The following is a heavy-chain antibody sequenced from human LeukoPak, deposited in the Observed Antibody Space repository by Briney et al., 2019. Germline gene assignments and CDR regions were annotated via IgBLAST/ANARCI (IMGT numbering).Heavy chain of an antibody. Sequence: GGSLRLSCAASGFTFSDYSMNWVRQAPGKGLEWISYIGISSGNTKYADSVNGRFTISGDHAKNSLYLQINSLRVEDTAVYYCARDHNYAFDNWGQGTLVTVSS. CDR2: IGISSGNT. J-gene: IGHJ4*02. CDR3: ARDHNYAFDN. V-gene: IGHV3-48*04. D-gene: IGHD1-1*01. CDR1: GFTFSDYS.